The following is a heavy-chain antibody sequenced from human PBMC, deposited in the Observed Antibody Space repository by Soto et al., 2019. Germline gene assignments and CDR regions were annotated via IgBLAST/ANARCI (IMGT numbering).Heavy chain of an antibody. CDR3: ARGPPFDP. CDR2: VYTSGST. J-gene: IGHJ5*02. CDR1: GGSINNYY. Sequence: QMQLQESGPGLVRPSETLSLTCTVSGGSINNYYWSWIRLPAGKGLEWIGRVYTSGSTNYNPSLKNRVTMSVDRPNNQFSLRVSSVTAADTAIYYCARGPPFDPWGQGTLVTVSS. V-gene: IGHV4-4*07.